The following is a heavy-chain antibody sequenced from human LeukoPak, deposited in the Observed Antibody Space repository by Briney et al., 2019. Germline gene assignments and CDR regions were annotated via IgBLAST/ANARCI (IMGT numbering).Heavy chain of an antibody. CDR3: ARGRGDYGDYRFDY. CDR1: GYTFTSYG. V-gene: IGHV1-18*01. J-gene: IGHJ4*02. Sequence: ASVKVSCKASGYTFTSYGISWVRQAAGQGLEGMGWISAYNGNTNYAQKFQGRVTMTTDTSTSTVYMELRSLRSDDTAVYYCARGRGDYGDYRFDYWGQGTLVTVSS. CDR2: ISAYNGNT. D-gene: IGHD4-17*01.